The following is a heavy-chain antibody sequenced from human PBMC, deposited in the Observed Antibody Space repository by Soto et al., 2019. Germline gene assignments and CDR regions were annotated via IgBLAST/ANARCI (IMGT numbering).Heavy chain of an antibody. Sequence: GGSPRLSCAASGFTFSCYAMSWVRQAPGKGLEWVSGISGSGGSTYYADSVKGRFTISRDNSKNTLYLQMNSLRAEDTAVYYCAKGPQNYYDSSGYYGRIDYWGQGTLVTVSS. J-gene: IGHJ4*02. CDR2: ISGSGGST. D-gene: IGHD3-22*01. CDR3: AKGPQNYYDSSGYYGRIDY. CDR1: GFTFSCYA. V-gene: IGHV3-23*01.